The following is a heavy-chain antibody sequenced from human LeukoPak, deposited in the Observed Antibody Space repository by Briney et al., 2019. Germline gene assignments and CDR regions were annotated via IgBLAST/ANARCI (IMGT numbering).Heavy chain of an antibody. CDR3: ARGDYYGSGSQMNAFDI. D-gene: IGHD3-10*01. CDR2: MNPISGNT. V-gene: IGHV1-8*02. Sequence: ASVKVSCKASGYTFTSYYMHWVRQAPGQGLEWMGWMNPISGNTGYAQKFQGRVTMTRNTSISTAYMELSSLRSEDTAVYYCARGDYYGSGSQMNAFDIWGQGTMVTVSS. CDR1: GYTFTSYY. J-gene: IGHJ3*02.